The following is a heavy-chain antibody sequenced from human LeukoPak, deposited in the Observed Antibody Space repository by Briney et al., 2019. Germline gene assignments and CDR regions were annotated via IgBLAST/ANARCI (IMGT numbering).Heavy chain of an antibody. CDR3: TTGGRGY. CDR1: GFTFSNAW. Sequence: PGGSLRLSCAASGFTFSNAWMSWVRQAPGKGLEWDGRIKSKTDGGTTDYAAPVKGRFTISRDDSKNTLYLQMNSLKTEDTAVYYCTTGGRGYWGQGTLVTVSS. D-gene: IGHD2-15*01. V-gene: IGHV3-15*01. J-gene: IGHJ4*02. CDR2: IKSKTDGGTT.